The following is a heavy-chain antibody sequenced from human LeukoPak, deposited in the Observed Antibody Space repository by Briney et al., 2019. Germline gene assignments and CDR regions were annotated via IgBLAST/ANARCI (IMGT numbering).Heavy chain of an antibody. D-gene: IGHD1-26*01. V-gene: IGHV1-18*01. CDR2: TSDYNGNT. J-gene: IGHJ4*02. CDR1: GYTFTSYG. Sequence: GASVKVSCKASGYTFTSYGISWVRQAPGQGLEWMGWTSDYNGNTNYAQKLQGRVSMTTDTSTSTAYMELRSLRSDDTAVYYCARDLIVGSSRAATFDYWGQGTLVIVSS. CDR3: ARDLIVGSSRAATFDY.